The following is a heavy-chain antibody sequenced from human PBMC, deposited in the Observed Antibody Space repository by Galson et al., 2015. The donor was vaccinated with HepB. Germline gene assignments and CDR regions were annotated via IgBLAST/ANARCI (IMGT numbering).Heavy chain of an antibody. J-gene: IGHJ4*02. CDR3: ARDGVSRGRWYFDY. V-gene: IGHV3-30*04. Sequence: SLRLSCAASGFTFNSYAIHWVRQAPGKGLEWVTIISSDGSYKYYAESVEGRFTISRDNSKNTLYLQMSSLRTEDTAIYFCARDGVSRGRWYFDYWGQGTLVAVSS. D-gene: IGHD4-23*01. CDR2: ISSDGSYK. CDR1: GFTFNSYA.